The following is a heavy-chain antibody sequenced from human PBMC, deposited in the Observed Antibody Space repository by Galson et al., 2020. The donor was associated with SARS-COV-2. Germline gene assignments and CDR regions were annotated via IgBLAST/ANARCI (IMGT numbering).Heavy chain of an antibody. Sequence: SETLSLTCSVSGDSTRGYYWTWIRQSPGKGLEWIGNVYYTGNTKYNPSLKSRITISIDASKNQFSLSLSSVTAADTAVYSCARDTPNYGMDVWGQGTTVTVSS. D-gene: IGHD2-15*01. CDR3: ARDTPNYGMDV. V-gene: IGHV4-59*08. J-gene: IGHJ6*02. CDR2: VYYTGNT. CDR1: GDSTRGYY.